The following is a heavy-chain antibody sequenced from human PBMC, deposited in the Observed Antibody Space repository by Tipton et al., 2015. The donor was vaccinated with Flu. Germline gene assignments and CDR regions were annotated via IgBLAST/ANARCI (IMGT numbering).Heavy chain of an antibody. Sequence: TLSLTCTVSGGSISSGSYYWSWIRQPAGKGLEWIGHIYTSGSTNYNPSLKSRVTISVDTSKNQSSLKLSSVTAADTAVYYCARGRGYSYGYYPSWGQGTLVTVSS. CDR1: GGSISSGSYY. D-gene: IGHD5-18*01. J-gene: IGHJ4*02. CDR2: IYTSGST. CDR3: ARGRGYSYGYYPS. V-gene: IGHV4-61*09.